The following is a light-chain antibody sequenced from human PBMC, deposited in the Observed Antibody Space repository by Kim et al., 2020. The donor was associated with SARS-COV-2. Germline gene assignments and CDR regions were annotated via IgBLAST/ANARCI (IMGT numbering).Light chain of an antibody. J-gene: IGLJ3*02. CDR3: ATWDDSLSGWV. CDR1: SPNIGRNC. Sequence: GQRVTISCSGSSPNIGRNCVYWYQQLPGTSPKLLIYRNSQRPSGVPDRFSGSKSGTSASLAISGLRSEDEADYYCATWDDSLSGWVFGGGTQLTVL. CDR2: RNS. V-gene: IGLV1-47*01.